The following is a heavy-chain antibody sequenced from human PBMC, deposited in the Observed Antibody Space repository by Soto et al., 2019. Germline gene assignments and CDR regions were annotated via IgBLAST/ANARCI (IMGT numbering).Heavy chain of an antibody. J-gene: IGHJ4*02. CDR3: AKDRNHYGSGSYFDY. D-gene: IGHD3-10*01. CDR1: GFAFNIYA. V-gene: IGHV3-23*01. Sequence: EVQLLESGGGLVQPGGSLRVSCAASGFAFNIYAMSWVRQAPGKGLEWVSVISGSADSTNYADSVKGRFTISRDNSKNTVYLQMNSLRVEATAVYYCAKDRNHYGSGSYFDYWGQGTLVTVSS. CDR2: ISGSADST.